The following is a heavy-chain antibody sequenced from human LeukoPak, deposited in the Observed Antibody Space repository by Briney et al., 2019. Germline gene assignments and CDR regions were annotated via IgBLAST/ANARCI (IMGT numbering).Heavy chain of an antibody. CDR1: GFTFSSQA. D-gene: IGHD2/OR15-2a*01. Sequence: PGGSLRLSCAASGFTFSSQATSWVRQAPGEGLEWLSGVSGSGDSTYYADSVKGRFTISRDNSKNTLYLQMSSLRAEDTAVYYCATVAYFEASFWGQGTLVTVSS. J-gene: IGHJ4*02. CDR3: ATVAYFEASF. CDR2: VSGSGDST. V-gene: IGHV3-23*01.